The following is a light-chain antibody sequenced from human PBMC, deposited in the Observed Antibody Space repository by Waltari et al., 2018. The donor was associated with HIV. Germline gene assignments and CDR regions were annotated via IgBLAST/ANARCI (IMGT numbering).Light chain of an antibody. J-gene: IGLJ2*01. CDR3: SSYADNNSVL. CDR2: EVN. CDR1: SSDVGGYKA. V-gene: IGLV2-8*01. Sequence: QSALTQPPSASGSPGQSVTISCTGTSSDVGGYKAFSWYQKHPGKAPKLMIYEVNQRPSGVPDRFFGSKSGNTASLTVSGLQAEDEADYYCSSYADNNSVLFGGGTKVTVL.